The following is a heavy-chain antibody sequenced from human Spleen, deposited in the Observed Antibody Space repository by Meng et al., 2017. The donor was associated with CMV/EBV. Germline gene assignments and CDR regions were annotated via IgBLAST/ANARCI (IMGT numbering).Heavy chain of an antibody. CDR2: IYSGGNT. V-gene: IGHV3-53*01. D-gene: IGHD7-27*01. Sequence: LRRSCAASGFTVSSNYLNWVRQAPGKGLEWVSVIYSGGNTYYADSVKGRFTISRDNSKNTLYLQMNSLRAEDTAVYYCARDGSGHFDYWGQGTLVTVSS. CDR3: ARDGSGHFDY. CDR1: GFTVSSNY. J-gene: IGHJ4*02.